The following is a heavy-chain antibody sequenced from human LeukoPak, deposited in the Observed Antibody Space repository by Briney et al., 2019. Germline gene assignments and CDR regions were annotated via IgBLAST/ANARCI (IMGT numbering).Heavy chain of an antibody. D-gene: IGHD3-22*01. CDR3: ARANYYDISGYDY. CDR2: ITSSGNTI. Sequence: GGSLRLSCAASGLTFRSYEMNWVRQAPGKGLEWVSYITSSGNTIYYADSVKGRFTISRDNAKNSLYLEMNSLRAEDTAVYYCARANYYDISGYDYWGQGTLVTVSS. V-gene: IGHV3-48*03. J-gene: IGHJ4*02. CDR1: GLTFRSYE.